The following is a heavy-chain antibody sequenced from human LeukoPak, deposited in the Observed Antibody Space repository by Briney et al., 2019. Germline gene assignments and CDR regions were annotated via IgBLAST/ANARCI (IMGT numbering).Heavy chain of an antibody. V-gene: IGHV3-23*01. D-gene: IGHD4-17*01. CDR2: ISGSGGST. CDR1: GFTFSTYA. Sequence: QPGGSLRLSCAAAGFTFSTYAMSWVRQAPGKGLEWVSIISGSGGSTYYADSVKGRFTISRDNSKNTLYLQMNSLRAEDTAVYYCAKWGTVTINYFDSWGQGTLVTVSS. J-gene: IGHJ4*02. CDR3: AKWGTVTINYFDS.